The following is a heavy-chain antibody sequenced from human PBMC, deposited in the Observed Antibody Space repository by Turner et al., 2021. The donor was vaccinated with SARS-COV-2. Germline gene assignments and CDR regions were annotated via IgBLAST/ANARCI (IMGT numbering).Heavy chain of an antibody. CDR2: ILYREST. Sequence: QSPLQESGPALVNPSATLSLTSTVPACSISSSSFYWGWIRQPPGKGLEWIGSILYRESTYYNPSLKSRVNISGDTSKNQFCLKLSCVTAADTAVYYSARMVDTLDYYYGMEVWGQGKTGAVSS. J-gene: IGHJ6*02. D-gene: IGHD5-18*01. CDR3: ARMVDTLDYYYGMEV. CDR1: ACSISSSSFY. V-gene: IGHV4-39*01.